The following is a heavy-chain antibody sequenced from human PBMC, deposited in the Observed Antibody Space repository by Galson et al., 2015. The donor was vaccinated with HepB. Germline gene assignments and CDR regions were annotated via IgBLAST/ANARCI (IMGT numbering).Heavy chain of an antibody. D-gene: IGHD3-16*01. CDR1: GFTFSSYA. CDR2: ISYDGSNK. CDR3: AREKSWEWPVSGYYYGMDV. J-gene: IGHJ6*02. V-gene: IGHV3-30-3*01. Sequence: SLRLSCAASGFTFSSYAMHWVRQAPGKGLEWVAVISYDGSNKYYADSVKGRFTISRDNSKNTLYLQMNSLRAEDTAVYYCAREKSWEWPVSGYYYGMDVWGQGTTVTVSS.